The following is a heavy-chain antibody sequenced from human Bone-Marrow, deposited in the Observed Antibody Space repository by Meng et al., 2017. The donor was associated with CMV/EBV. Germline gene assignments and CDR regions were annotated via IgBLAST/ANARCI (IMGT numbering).Heavy chain of an antibody. D-gene: IGHD1-1*01. CDR3: ARVSWRVFDY. V-gene: IGHV6-1*01. CDR2: TYYSSKWYN. J-gene: IGHJ4*02. Sequence: SCAISGDSVSSNSAAWNWIRQSPSRGLEWLGRTYYSSKWYNDYAVSVKSRITINPDTSKSQFSLQLNSVTPEDTAVYYCARVSWRVFDYWGQGTLVTVSS. CDR1: GDSVSSNSAA.